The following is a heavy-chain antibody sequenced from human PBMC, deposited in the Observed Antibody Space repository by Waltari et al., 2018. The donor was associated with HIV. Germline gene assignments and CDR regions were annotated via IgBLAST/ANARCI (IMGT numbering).Heavy chain of an antibody. CDR3: ARDRGYATPLDP. J-gene: IGHJ5*02. Sequence: EVQLVESGGGFVQPGGSLRLSCAAYGFTFSRSWMHWVRQAPGKGLVWVSRINSDGTNTAYADSVKGRFTISRDNAKNTLLLQMNSLRPEDTAVYYCARDRGYATPLDPWGQGTLVTVSS. CDR1: GFTFSRSW. D-gene: IGHD2-15*01. CDR2: INSDGTNT. V-gene: IGHV3-74*01.